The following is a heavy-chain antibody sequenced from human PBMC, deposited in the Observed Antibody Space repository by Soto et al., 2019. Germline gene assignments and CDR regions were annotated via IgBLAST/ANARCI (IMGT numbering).Heavy chain of an antibody. V-gene: IGHV1-2*04. CDR2: INPNGGVT. Sequence: QVQLVQSGAEVRKPGASVTVSCRSSGDSFNDYYIHWVRQAPGQGFEWMGWINPNGGVTKYAHKFQGWVSMTRDTSSRTVYMQLSRLRSDDTAVYYCARESGGATAPLDYYSFDMDVWGTGTTVTVSS. CDR1: GDSFNDYY. D-gene: IGHD5-12*01. CDR3: ARESGGATAPLDYYSFDMDV. J-gene: IGHJ6*03.